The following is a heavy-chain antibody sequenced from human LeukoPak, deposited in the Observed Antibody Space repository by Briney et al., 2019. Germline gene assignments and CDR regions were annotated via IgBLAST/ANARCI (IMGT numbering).Heavy chain of an antibody. Sequence: ASETLSLTCTVSGGSISSYYWSWIRQPPGKGLEWIGYIYYSGSTNYNPSLKSRVTISVDTSKNQFSLRLSSVTAADTAVYYCARVTGYVMEDYFDYWGQGTLVTVSS. J-gene: IGHJ4*02. CDR3: ARVTGYVMEDYFDY. CDR2: IYYSGST. D-gene: IGHD6-13*01. V-gene: IGHV4-59*01. CDR1: GGSISSYY.